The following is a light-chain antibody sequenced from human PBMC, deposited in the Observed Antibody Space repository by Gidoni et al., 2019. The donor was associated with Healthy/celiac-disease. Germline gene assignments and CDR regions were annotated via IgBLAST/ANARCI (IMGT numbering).Light chain of an antibody. CDR3: QQYKSYSLT. Sequence: DIKMTKSPSTLSASVGDRVPITCRASQSIRSWLDWYQQKPGKAPKLLIYTASSLESGVPSRFSGSGSGTEFTLTISSLQPDDFATYYCQQYKSYSLTCGGGTKVEIK. CDR1: QSIRSW. J-gene: IGKJ4*01. CDR2: TAS. V-gene: IGKV1-5*03.